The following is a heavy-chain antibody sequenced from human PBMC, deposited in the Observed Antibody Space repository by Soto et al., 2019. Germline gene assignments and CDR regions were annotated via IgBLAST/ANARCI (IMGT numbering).Heavy chain of an antibody. V-gene: IGHV3-30*18. Sequence: GGSLRLSCAASGFTFSSYGMHWVRQAPGKGLEWVAVISYDGSNKYYADSVKGRFTISRDNSKNTLYLQMNSLRAEDTAVYYCAKDFERWGYYGSGSAPLYYYYYGMDVWGQGTTVTVSS. CDR2: ISYDGSNK. J-gene: IGHJ6*02. D-gene: IGHD3-10*01. CDR1: GFTFSSYG. CDR3: AKDFERWGYYGSGSAPLYYYYYGMDV.